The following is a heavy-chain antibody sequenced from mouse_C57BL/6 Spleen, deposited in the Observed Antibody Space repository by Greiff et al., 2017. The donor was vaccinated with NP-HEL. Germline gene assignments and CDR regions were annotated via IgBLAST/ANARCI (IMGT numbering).Heavy chain of an antibody. Sequence: VQLQQPGAELVRPGTSVKLSCKASGYTSTSYWMHWVKQRPGQGLEWIGVVDPSDSYTNYNQKFKGKATLTVDTSSSTAYMQLSSLTSEDSAVYYCARWGDSSGDGGYWGQGTTLTVSS. CDR2: VDPSDSYT. CDR1: GYTSTSYW. D-gene: IGHD3-2*02. CDR3: ARWGDSSGDGGY. V-gene: IGHV1-59*01. J-gene: IGHJ2*01.